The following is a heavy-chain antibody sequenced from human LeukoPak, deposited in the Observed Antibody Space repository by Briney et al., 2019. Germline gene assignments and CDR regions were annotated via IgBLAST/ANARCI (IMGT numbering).Heavy chain of an antibody. V-gene: IGHV4-34*01. D-gene: IGHD3-22*01. Sequence: KPSETLSLTCAVYGGSFSGYYWSWIRQPPGKGLEWIGEINHSGSTSYNPSLKSRVTISVDTSKNQFSLKLSSVTAADTAVYYCARLATGDYYDSSDYWGQGTLVTVSS. CDR3: ARLATGDYYDSSDY. CDR2: INHSGST. J-gene: IGHJ4*02. CDR1: GGSFSGYY.